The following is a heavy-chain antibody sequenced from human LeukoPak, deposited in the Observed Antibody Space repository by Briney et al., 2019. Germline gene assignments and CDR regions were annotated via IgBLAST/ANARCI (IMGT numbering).Heavy chain of an antibody. CDR3: VICFAYSPGVFDG. D-gene: IGHD5-12*01. CDR1: GGSIDNYY. Sequence: PSETLSLTCSVSGGSIDNYYWSWIRQPPGKGLEYIAHIYYGGRTNYNPSLKSRLTISVDTSKNEFSLNLSSFTAADTAVYYCVICFAYSPGVFDGWGQG. CDR2: IYYGGRT. V-gene: IGHV4-59*01. J-gene: IGHJ3*01.